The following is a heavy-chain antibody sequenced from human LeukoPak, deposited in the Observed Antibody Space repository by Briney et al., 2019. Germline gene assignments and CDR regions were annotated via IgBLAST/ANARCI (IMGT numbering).Heavy chain of an antibody. D-gene: IGHD6-13*01. Sequence: GGPLRLSCAAPGFTFSSFVMHWVRRAPGKGLKWVAVIWYDESNEYYADSVKGRFTISRDNSKNTLYLQMNRLRVEETAVYRCARQVGGGYLAGMFDYWGQGALVTVSS. CDR1: GFTFSSFV. J-gene: IGHJ4*02. CDR2: IWYDESNE. V-gene: IGHV3-33*01. CDR3: ARQVGGGYLAGMFDY.